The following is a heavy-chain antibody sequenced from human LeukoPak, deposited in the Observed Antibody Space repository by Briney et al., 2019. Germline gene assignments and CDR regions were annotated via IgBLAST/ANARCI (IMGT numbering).Heavy chain of an antibody. V-gene: IGHV4-59*01. CDR2: IYYSGST. J-gene: IGHJ4*02. CDR3: ARHSSSWYGVDY. CDR1: GGSISSYY. Sequence: SETLSLTCTVSGGSISSYYWSWIRQPPGKGLEWIGYIYYSGSTNYNPSLKSRVTISVDTSKNQFSLKLSSVTAADTAVCYCARHSSSWYGVDYWGQGTLVTVSS. D-gene: IGHD6-13*01.